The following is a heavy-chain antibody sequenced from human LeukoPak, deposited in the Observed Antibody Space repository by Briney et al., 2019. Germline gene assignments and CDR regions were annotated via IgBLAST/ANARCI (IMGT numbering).Heavy chain of an antibody. CDR2: INHSGST. Sequence: SSETPSLTCAVYGGSFSGYYWSWIRQPPGKGLEWIGEINHSGSTNYNPSLKSRVTISVDTSKNQFSLKLSSVTAADTAVYYCASGILTGYSAYYFDYWGQGTLVTVSS. CDR1: GGSFSGYY. J-gene: IGHJ4*02. V-gene: IGHV4-34*01. D-gene: IGHD3-9*01. CDR3: ASGILTGYSAYYFDY.